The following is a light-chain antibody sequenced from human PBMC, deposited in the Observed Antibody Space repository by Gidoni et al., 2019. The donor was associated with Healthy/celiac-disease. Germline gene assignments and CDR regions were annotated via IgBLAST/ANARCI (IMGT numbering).Light chain of an antibody. CDR1: SSDVGGYNY. V-gene: IGLV2-14*03. CDR2: DVS. Sequence: QSALTQPASVSGSPGQSITISCTGTSSDVGGYNYVSWYQQHPGKAPNLMIYDVSNRPSGGSNRFSGSKSGNTASLTISGLQAEDEVDYYCSSYTSSSTPQVVFGGGTKLTVL. CDR3: SSYTSSSTPQVV. J-gene: IGLJ2*01.